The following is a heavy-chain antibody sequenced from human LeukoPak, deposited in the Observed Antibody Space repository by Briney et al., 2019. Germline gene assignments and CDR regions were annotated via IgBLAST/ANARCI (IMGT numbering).Heavy chain of an antibody. CDR3: AKAEGQGGEGDYY. CDR2: VTGCCGRT. J-gene: IGHJ4*02. Sequence: GGSLRLSCAASGVTIGSYAMNWVRQAPGKGLEWVSAVTGCCGRTYYTDSVKGRFTISRDKSENTLYLQMDTLRVEDTAVYYCAKAEGQGGEGDYYWGQGTLVTVSS. CDR1: GVTIGSYA. V-gene: IGHV3-23*01. D-gene: IGHD2-21*01.